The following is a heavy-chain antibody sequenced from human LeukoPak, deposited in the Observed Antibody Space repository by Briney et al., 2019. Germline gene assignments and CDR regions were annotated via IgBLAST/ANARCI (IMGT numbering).Heavy chain of an antibody. J-gene: IGHJ4*02. CDR2: ISGSGLQT. CDR3: AKDANYLDSSGYFIPFDY. D-gene: IGHD3-22*01. V-gene: IGHV3-23*01. CDR1: GFTFSRFA. Sequence: GGSLRLSCSASGFTFSRFAMTWVRHLPGKGLEWVSTISGSGLQTFYADSVKGRFSVSRDNSVNIVYLQMDSLRADDSALYSCAKDANYLDSSGYFIPFDYWGPGTLVTVAS.